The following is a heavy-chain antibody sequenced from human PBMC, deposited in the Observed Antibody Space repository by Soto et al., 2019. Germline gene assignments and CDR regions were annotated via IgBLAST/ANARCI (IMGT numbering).Heavy chain of an antibody. Sequence: ASVKVSCKASGYTFTSYAMHLVRQAPGQRLEWMGWINAGNGNTKYSQKFQGRVTITRDTSASTAYMELSSLRSEDTAVYYCARGAPGGLYYFDYWGQGTLVTVSS. J-gene: IGHJ4*02. CDR2: INAGNGNT. V-gene: IGHV1-3*01. D-gene: IGHD2-2*01. CDR1: GYTFTSYA. CDR3: ARGAPGGLYYFDY.